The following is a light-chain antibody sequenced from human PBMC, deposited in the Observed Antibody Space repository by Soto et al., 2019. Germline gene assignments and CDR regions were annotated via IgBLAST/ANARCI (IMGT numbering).Light chain of an antibody. CDR1: HDISTY. Sequence: DMRMTQSPSLLSASVGDRVTIACGASHDISTYLDWYQQKPGKAPKRMIYEASTLQSGVPSRFRGSGSGTEFTLTISGLLPEDFATYHCQQLNTLTFTFGHGTRLEIK. CDR3: QQLNTLTFT. J-gene: IGKJ5*01. CDR2: EAS. V-gene: IGKV1-9*01.